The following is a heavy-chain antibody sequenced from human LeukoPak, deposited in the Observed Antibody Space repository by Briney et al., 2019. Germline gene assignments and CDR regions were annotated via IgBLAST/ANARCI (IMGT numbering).Heavy chain of an antibody. Sequence: GGSLRLSCAASGFTFSSYAMSWVRQAPGKGLEWVSGISGSGGSTYYADSVKGRFTISRDNSKNTLYLQMNSLRAEDTAVYYCAKAYYYDSSGYYTAFDIWGQGTMVTVSS. CDR3: AKAYYYDSSGYYTAFDI. CDR1: GFTFSSYA. D-gene: IGHD3-22*01. V-gene: IGHV3-23*01. J-gene: IGHJ3*02. CDR2: ISGSGGST.